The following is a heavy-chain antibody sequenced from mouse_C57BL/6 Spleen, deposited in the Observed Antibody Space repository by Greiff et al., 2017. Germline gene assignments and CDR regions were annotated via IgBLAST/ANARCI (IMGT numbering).Heavy chain of an antibody. D-gene: IGHD2-4*01. J-gene: IGHJ2*01. CDR1: GFTFSDYG. CDR2: ISSGSSTI. V-gene: IGHV5-17*01. CDR3: ARRDYDGGGYFDY. Sequence: EVMLVESGGGLVKPGGSLKLSCAASGFTFSDYGMHWVRQAPEKGLEWVAYISSGSSTIYYADTVKGRFTISRDNAKNTLFLQMTSLRSEDTAMYYCARRDYDGGGYFDYWGQGTTLTVSS.